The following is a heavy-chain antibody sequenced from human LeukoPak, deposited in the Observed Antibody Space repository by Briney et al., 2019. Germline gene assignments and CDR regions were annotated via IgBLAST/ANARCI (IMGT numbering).Heavy chain of an antibody. CDR2: INHSGST. J-gene: IGHJ6*02. CDR1: GGSFSGYY. Sequence: SETLSLTCAVYGGSFSGYYWSWIRQPPGKGLEWIGEINHSGSTNYNPSLKSRVTISVDTSKNQFSLKLSSVTAAGTAVYYCARLHIAAAGYYYYGMDVWGQGTTVTVSS. CDR3: ARLHIAAAGYYYYGMDV. D-gene: IGHD6-13*01. V-gene: IGHV4-34*01.